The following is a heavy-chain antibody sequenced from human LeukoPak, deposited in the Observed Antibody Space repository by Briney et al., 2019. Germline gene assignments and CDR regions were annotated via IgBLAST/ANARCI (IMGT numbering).Heavy chain of an antibody. Sequence: SQTLSCTCTVSGGSISSGSYYWSWIRQPAGKGLEWIGRIYTSGSTNYNPSLKSRVTISVDTSKNQFSLKLSSVTAADTAVYYCATERPSTDYYYYHYMDVWGKGTTVTVSS. CDR2: IYTSGST. D-gene: IGHD4-17*01. CDR3: ATERPSTDYYYYHYMDV. V-gene: IGHV4-61*02. CDR1: GGSISSGSYY. J-gene: IGHJ6*03.